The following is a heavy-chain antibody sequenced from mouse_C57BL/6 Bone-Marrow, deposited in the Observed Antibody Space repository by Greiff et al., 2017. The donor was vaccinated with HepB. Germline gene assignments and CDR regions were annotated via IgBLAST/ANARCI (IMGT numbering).Heavy chain of an antibody. CDR1: GFNIIDVY. D-gene: IGHD1-1*01. V-gene: IGHV14-4*01. CDR3: TPLLLRN. J-gene: IGHJ2*01. CDR2: IDPENGDT. Sequence: EVQLQQSGAELVRPGASVKSSCTPPGFNIIDVYMHWVKQRPEQGLEWIGWIDPENGDTEYASKFQGEATITADTSSNTAYLQLSSLSSEDTAVYYCTPLLLRNWGQGTTLTVSS.